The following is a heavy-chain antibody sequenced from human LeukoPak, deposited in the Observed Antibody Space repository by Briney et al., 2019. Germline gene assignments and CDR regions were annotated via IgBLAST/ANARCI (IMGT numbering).Heavy chain of an antibody. CDR3: AKTARFVTSQMDWFDP. Sequence: GGSLRLSCAASGFTFSSYAMSWVRQAPGKGLEWVSAISGSGGSTYYADSVKGRFTISRDNSKNTLYLQMNSLRAEDTVVYYCAKTARFVTSQMDWFDPWGQGTLVTVSS. D-gene: IGHD2-2*01. CDR2: ISGSGGST. V-gene: IGHV3-23*01. J-gene: IGHJ5*02. CDR1: GFTFSSYA.